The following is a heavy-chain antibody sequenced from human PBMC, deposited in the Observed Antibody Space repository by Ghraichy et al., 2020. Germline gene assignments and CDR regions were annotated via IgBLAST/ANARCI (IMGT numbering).Heavy chain of an antibody. CDR1: GFTFSTYW. V-gene: IGHV3-74*01. J-gene: IGHJ4*02. Sequence: GGSLRLSCAASGFTFSTYWMHWVRQAPGKGLLWVSRINADGTNIRYADSVKGRFTISRDNAKNTLYLQMNSLGADDTAVYFCASSGRAWERDYWGQGTLVTVSS. CDR3: ASSGRAWERDY. CDR2: INADGTNI. D-gene: IGHD3-10*01.